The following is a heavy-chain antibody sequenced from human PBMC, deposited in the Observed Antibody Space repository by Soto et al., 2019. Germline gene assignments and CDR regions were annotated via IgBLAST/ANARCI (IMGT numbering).Heavy chain of an antibody. V-gene: IGHV4-61*08. Sequence: SETLSLTCTVSGGSVSSGGDYWSWIRQPPGKGLEWIGYIYYSGSTNYNPSLKSRVTISVGTSKNQFSLKLSSVTAADTAVYYCAREEMYYYDSSGYYNYYYYYYGMDVWGQGTTVTVSS. CDR2: IYYSGST. CDR1: GGSVSSGGDY. D-gene: IGHD3-22*01. CDR3: AREEMYYYDSSGYYNYYYYYYGMDV. J-gene: IGHJ6*02.